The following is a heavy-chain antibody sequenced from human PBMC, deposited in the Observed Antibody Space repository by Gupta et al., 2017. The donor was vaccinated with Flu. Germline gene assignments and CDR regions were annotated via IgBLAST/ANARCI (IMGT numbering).Heavy chain of an antibody. V-gene: IGHV3-23*01. D-gene: IGHD2-21*02. CDR3: TKDAGFGDDPDGFDV. CDR1: GVSFWKYA. J-gene: IGHJ3*01. CDR2: VTGGGGSP. Sequence: QLLESAGGPVHLPQSIRLSCAAAGVSFWKYAMNWVRQAPGKGLQWGAGVTGGGGSPNYGDSVRGSFIISRDNTKNTVFLQMNGLGGEDSAVYYWTKDAGFGDDPDGFDVWGKGKLVTVSS.